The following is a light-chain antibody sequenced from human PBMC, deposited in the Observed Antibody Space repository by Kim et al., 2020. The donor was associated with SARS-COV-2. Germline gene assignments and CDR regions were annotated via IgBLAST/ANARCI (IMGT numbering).Light chain of an antibody. CDR3: AAWDDSLNGLV. CDR2: TDD. CDR1: IFNIGSHP. Sequence: GQGVTISCSGVIFNIGSHPVTWYQQFPQTPPKLLLHTDDQRPSGVPDRFSGSKSGTSASLAISGLQSADEADYYCAAWDDSLNGLVFGGGTQLTVL. V-gene: IGLV1-44*01. J-gene: IGLJ2*01.